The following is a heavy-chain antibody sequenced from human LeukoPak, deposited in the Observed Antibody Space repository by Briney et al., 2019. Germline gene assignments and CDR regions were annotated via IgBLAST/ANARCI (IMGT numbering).Heavy chain of an antibody. CDR1: GGSIDITNY. CDR3: TRENRPFCPFAY. J-gene: IGHJ4*02. D-gene: IGHD2/OR15-2a*01. CDR2: ISHSGTT. Sequence: PSGTLSLTCGVSGGSIDITNYWSWVRQAPGKGLEWIGEISHSGTTNYNPSLRSRVTMFLDRANNQFSLSLTSVTAADSAVYYCTRENRPFCPFAYWGQGVLVTVSS. V-gene: IGHV4-4*02.